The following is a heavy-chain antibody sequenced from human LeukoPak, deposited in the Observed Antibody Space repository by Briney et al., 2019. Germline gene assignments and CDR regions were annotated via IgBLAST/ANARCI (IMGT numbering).Heavy chain of an antibody. V-gene: IGHV1-46*01. CDR2: INPSGGST. CDR1: GYTFTSYY. CDR3: ARDLTRPGYFDL. Sequence: EASVKVSCKASGYTFTSYYMHWVRQAPGQGLEWMGIINPSGGSTSYAQKFQGRVTMTKDTSTSTVYMELSSLRSEDTAVYYCARDLTRPGYFDLWGRGTLVTVSS. J-gene: IGHJ2*01.